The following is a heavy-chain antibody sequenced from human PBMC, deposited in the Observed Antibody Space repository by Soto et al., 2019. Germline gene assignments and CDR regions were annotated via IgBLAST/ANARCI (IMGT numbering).Heavy chain of an antibody. J-gene: IGHJ4*02. CDR1: GYSFTSYW. CDR2: IYPGDSDT. V-gene: IGHV5-51*01. Sequence: LGESLKISCKGSGYSFTSYWIGWVRQMPGKGLEWMGIIYPGDSDTRYSPSFQGQVTISADKSISTAYLQWSSLKASDTAMYYCARRVTFGGVITRSGFDYWGQGTLVTVSS. D-gene: IGHD3-16*02. CDR3: ARRVTFGGVITRSGFDY.